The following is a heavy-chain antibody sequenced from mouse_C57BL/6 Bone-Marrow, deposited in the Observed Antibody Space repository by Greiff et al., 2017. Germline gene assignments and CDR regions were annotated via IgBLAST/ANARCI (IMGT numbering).Heavy chain of an antibody. CDR3: ATGEIYYYGSSYDY. V-gene: IGHV1-74*01. J-gene: IGHJ2*01. CDR2: IPPSDRAT. Sequence: QVQLLQPGAELVQPGASVKVSCKASGYTFPRYWMNWVTQRPGPGLAWIARIPPSDRATNSTQKFKGKATLTGDKSTSTAYMQLSSLTSEDSAVYYGATGEIYYYGSSYDYWGQGTTRTVYS. D-gene: IGHD1-1*01. CDR1: GYTFPRYW.